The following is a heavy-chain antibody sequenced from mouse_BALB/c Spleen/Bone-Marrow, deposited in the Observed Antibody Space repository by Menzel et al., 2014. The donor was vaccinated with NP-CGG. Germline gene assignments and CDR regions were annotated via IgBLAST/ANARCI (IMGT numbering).Heavy chain of an antibody. CDR2: MWIGGST. Sequence: QVQLQQSGPGLVQPAQSLSITCTVSGFSLTSYAIHWVRQSPGKGLEWLGLMWIGGSTDYNAAFISRLNITKDNSKSQVFFKMNSLQTNDTAIYYCVRNGLRLRVAMDYWGQGTSVTVSS. D-gene: IGHD2-4*01. V-gene: IGHV2-2*02. J-gene: IGHJ4*01. CDR3: VRNGLRLRVAMDY. CDR1: GFSLTSYA.